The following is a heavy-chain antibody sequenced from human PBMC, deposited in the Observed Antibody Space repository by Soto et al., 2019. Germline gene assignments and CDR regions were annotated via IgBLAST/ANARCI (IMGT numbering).Heavy chain of an antibody. CDR2: IIPIFGTA. V-gene: IGHV1-69*05. CDR3: AKGSRMWTPDY. D-gene: IGHD2-21*01. J-gene: IGHJ4*02. Sequence: SVKVSCKASGGTFSSYAISWVRQAPGQGLEWMGGIIPIFGTANYSQKFQGRVTITRDTSATTAYMELSSLRSEDTAVYYCAKGSRMWTPDYWGQGTLVTVSS. CDR1: GGTFSSYA.